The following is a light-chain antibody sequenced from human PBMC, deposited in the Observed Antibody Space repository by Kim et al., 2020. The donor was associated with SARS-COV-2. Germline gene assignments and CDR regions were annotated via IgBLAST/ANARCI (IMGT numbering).Light chain of an antibody. Sequence: EIVLTQSPVTLSLSPGERATLSCRASQIVSSNYVAWYQQKPGQAPRLLIYAASRRATGIPDRFSGSGSGTDFLLTISRLEPEDLAIYYCQQYGTSPPYTCGQGTELEI. CDR1: QIVSSNY. CDR2: AAS. CDR3: QQYGTSPPYT. V-gene: IGKV3-20*01. J-gene: IGKJ2*01.